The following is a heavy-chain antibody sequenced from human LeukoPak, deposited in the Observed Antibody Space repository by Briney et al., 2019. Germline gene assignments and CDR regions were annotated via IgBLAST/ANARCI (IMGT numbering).Heavy chain of an antibody. J-gene: IGHJ4*02. V-gene: IGHV4-4*07. CDR1: GGSINSYY. D-gene: IGHD4-23*01. CDR2: IYSSGST. CDR3: ARGGKATVVTM. Sequence: SETLSLTCTVSGGSINSYYWSWIRQPAGKGLEWIGRIYSSGSTNYNPSLKSRVSMSVDTSKNQFSLKLTAVTAADTAVYYCARGGKATVVTMWGQGILVTVSS.